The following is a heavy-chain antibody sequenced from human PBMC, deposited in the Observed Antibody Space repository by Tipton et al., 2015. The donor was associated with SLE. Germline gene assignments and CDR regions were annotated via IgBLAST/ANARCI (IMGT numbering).Heavy chain of an antibody. CDR3: VRQPPGEGPGYQYDMDV. V-gene: IGHV4-39*07. CDR2: IFFNGNT. Sequence: TLSLTCSVSGGSASTSRYYWGWIRQPPGQGLEWIGNIFFNGNTYYAPSLKSRATISIDMSRNQFSLRLNFVTAADTAVYYCVRQPPGEGPGYQYDMDVWGQGTAVTVSS. D-gene: IGHD1-14*01. J-gene: IGHJ6*02. CDR1: GGSASTSRYY.